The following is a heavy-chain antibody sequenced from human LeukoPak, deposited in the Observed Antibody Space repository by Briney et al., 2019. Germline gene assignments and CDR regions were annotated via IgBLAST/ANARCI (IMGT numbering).Heavy chain of an antibody. Sequence: GGSLRLSCAASGFTFSDYYMSWIRQAPGKGLEWVSYISSSGSTIYYADSVKGRFTISRDNAKNSLYLQMNSLRAEDTAVYYCGEGPGGGYYDSSGYYEGWDYWGQGTLVTVSS. CDR3: GEGPGGGYYDSSGYYEGWDY. J-gene: IGHJ4*02. CDR2: ISSSGSTI. V-gene: IGHV3-11*04. CDR1: GFTFSDYY. D-gene: IGHD3-22*01.